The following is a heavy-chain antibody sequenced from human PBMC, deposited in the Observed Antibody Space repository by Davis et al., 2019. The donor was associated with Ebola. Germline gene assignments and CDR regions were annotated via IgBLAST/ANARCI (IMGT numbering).Heavy chain of an antibody. D-gene: IGHD3-10*01. CDR2: INHSGST. CDR1: GGSISSYY. Sequence: MPSETLSLTCTVSGGSISSYYWSWIRQPPGKGLEWIGEINHSGSTNYNPSLKSRVTISVDTSKNQFSLKLSSVTAADTAVYYCARGVRYYYGSGRPYYYYGMDVWGQGTTVTVSS. CDR3: ARGVRYYYGSGRPYYYYGMDV. J-gene: IGHJ6*02. V-gene: IGHV4-34*01.